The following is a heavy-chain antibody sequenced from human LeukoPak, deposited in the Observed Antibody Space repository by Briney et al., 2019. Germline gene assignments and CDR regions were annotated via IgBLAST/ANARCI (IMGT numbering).Heavy chain of an antibody. D-gene: IGHD2-15*01. CDR1: GGTFSSYA. V-gene: IGHV1-69*04. CDR3: ARRLGYCSDGSCYSLNY. J-gene: IGHJ4*02. CDR2: IIPILGIA. Sequence: SVKVSCKASGGTFSSYAISWVRQAPGQGLEWMGRIIPILGIANYAQKFQGRVTITADKSTSTAYMELSSLRSEDTAVYYCARRLGYCSDGSCYSLNYWGQGTPVTVSS.